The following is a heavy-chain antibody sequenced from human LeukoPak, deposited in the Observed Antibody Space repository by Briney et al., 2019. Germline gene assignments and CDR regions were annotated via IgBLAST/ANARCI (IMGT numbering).Heavy chain of an antibody. Sequence: SETLSLTCTVSGGSISSSSYYWGWIRQPPGKGLEWIGSIYYSGSTYYNPSLKSRVTISLDTSKNQFSLKLSSVTAADAAVYYCARAGYSYGTGYYFDYWGQGALVTVFS. CDR2: IYYSGST. J-gene: IGHJ4*02. D-gene: IGHD5-18*01. V-gene: IGHV4-39*07. CDR3: ARAGYSYGTGYYFDY. CDR1: GGSISSSSYY.